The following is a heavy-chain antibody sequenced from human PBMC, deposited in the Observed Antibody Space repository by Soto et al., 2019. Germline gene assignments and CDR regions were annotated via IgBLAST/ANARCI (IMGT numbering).Heavy chain of an antibody. Sequence: EVQLVESGGGLVQPGGSLRLSCAASGFTFSSYSMNWVRQAPGKGLEWVSYISNSSSTIYYADSVKGRFTISRDNAKNSLYLQMNSLRAEDTAVYYCARGGRYCSGGSCYSSHWGQGTLVTVSS. CDR2: ISNSSSTI. J-gene: IGHJ4*02. CDR1: GFTFSSYS. CDR3: ARGGRYCSGGSCYSSH. V-gene: IGHV3-48*01. D-gene: IGHD2-15*01.